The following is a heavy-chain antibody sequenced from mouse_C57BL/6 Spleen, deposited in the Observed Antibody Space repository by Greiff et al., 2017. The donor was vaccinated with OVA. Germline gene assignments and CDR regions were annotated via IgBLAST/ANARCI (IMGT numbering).Heavy chain of an antibody. CDR1: GFNIKDYY. CDR2: IAPEDGET. V-gene: IGHV14-2*01. CDR3: ARGPRGYASDY. J-gene: IGHJ4*01. Sequence: EVMLVESGAELVKPGASVKLSCTASGFNIKDYYMHWVQQRTEQGLAWIGRIAPEDGETKYAQKFPGKATITADTSSNTAYLQLSSLTSEDTAVYYCARGPRGYASDYWGQGTSVTVSS.